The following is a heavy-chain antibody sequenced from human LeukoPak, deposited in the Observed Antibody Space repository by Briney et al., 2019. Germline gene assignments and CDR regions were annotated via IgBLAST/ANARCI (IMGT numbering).Heavy chain of an antibody. D-gene: IGHD4-23*01. J-gene: IGHJ3*02. V-gene: IGHV3-43*02. CDR2: ISGDGGST. CDR3: AKDSRRVTPPYDAFDI. Sequence: AGGSLRLSCAASGFTFSTYSMNWVRQAPGKGLEWVSLISGDGGSTYYADSVRGRFTISRDNSKNSLYLQMNSLRTEDTALYYCAKDSRRVTPPYDAFDIWGQGTMVTVSS. CDR1: GFTFSTYS.